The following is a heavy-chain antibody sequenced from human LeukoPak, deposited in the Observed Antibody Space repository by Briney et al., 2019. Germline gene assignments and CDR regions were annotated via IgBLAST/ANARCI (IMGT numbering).Heavy chain of an antibody. J-gene: IGHJ3*02. D-gene: IGHD6-25*01. CDR2: ISYDGSNK. V-gene: IGHV3-30*04. CDR1: GFSFNIYA. CDR3: ARDQRLVDAFDI. Sequence: PGGSLRLSCAASGFSFNIYAMNWVRQAPGKGLEWVAVISYDGSNKYYGASVKGRFTISRDDSKNTLYLQMNSLRVEDTAVYYCARDQRLVDAFDIWGQGTMVTISS.